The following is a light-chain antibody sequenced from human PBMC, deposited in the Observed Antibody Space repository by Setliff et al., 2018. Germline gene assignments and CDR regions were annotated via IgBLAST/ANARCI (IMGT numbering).Light chain of an antibody. J-gene: IGLJ1*01. CDR1: SSDVSGYNY. V-gene: IGLV2-8*01. CDR3: SSYEGSNNYV. Sequence: QSALTQPPSASGSPGQSVTISCTGTSSDVSGYNYVSWYQLHPGKAPNLMIYEVSKRPSGVPDRFSGSKSGNTASLTVSGLQAEDEADYYCSSYEGSNNYVFGTGTKVTVL. CDR2: EVS.